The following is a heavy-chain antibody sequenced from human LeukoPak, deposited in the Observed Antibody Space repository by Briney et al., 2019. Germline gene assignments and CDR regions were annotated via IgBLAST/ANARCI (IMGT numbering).Heavy chain of an antibody. V-gene: IGHV3-30*03. CDR2: ISYDGSNK. CDR3: ARDFYGDSFGDY. CDR1: GFTFSSYS. J-gene: IGHJ4*02. D-gene: IGHD4-17*01. Sequence: GGSLRLSCAASGFTFSSYSMTWVRQAPGKGLEWVAVISYDGSNKYYADSVKGRFTISRDNSKNTLYLQMNSLRAEDTAVYYCARDFYGDSFGDYWGQGTLVTVSS.